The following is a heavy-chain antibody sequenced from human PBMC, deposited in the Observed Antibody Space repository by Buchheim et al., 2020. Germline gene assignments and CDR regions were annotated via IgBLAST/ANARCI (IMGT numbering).Heavy chain of an antibody. CDR1: GFTFTDYY. CDR3: ARVPITTPDGMDV. Sequence: HVQLVESGGGLVKPGGSLRLSCVASGFTFTDYYMTWIRQAPGKGLEWVSYISSRSTSTNYADSVKGRVNISRDNAKNSLHLQMNSLRAEDTAVYYCARVPITTPDGMDVWGQGT. J-gene: IGHJ6*02. CDR2: ISSRSTST. D-gene: IGHD1-14*01. V-gene: IGHV3-11*06.